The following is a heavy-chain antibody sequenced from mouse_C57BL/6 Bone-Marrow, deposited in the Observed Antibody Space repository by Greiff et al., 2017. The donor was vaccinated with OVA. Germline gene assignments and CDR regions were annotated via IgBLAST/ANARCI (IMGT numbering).Heavy chain of an antibody. Sequence: VQLQESGAELVKPGASVKISCKASGYAFSSYWMNWVKQRPGKGLEWIGQIYPGDGDTNYNGKFKGKATLTADKSSSTAYMQLSSLTSEDSAVYFCAGGTLYWYFDVWGTGTTVTVSS. CDR3: AGGTLYWYFDV. J-gene: IGHJ1*03. CDR1: GYAFSSYW. D-gene: IGHD4-1*01. V-gene: IGHV1-80*01. CDR2: IYPGDGDT.